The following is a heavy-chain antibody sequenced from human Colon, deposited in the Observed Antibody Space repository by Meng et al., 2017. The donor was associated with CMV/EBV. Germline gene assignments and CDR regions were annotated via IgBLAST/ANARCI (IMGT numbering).Heavy chain of an antibody. J-gene: IGHJ5*02. CDR3: ARELNVVVGLRWFDP. CDR1: GFTFRDYY. D-gene: IGHD1-26*01. CDR2: ISSSGTTI. Sequence: SGFTFRDYYMRWIRQAPGKGLEWVSYISSSGTTISSTDSVTGRFTISRDNAKNSLHLQMDSLRAEDTAVYYCARELNVVVGLRWFDPWGPGTLVTVSS. V-gene: IGHV3-11*01.